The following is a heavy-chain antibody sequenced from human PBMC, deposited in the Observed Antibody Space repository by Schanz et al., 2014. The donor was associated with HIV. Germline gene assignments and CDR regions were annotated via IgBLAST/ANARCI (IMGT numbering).Heavy chain of an antibody. CDR2: IIPVFGTT. D-gene: IGHD5-12*01. J-gene: IGHJ6*02. V-gene: IGHV1-69*06. Sequence: QVQLVQSGAEVKKPGSSVKVSCKASGGTFMTYAISWVRQAPGQGLEWMGGIIPVFGTTNYAQKFQGRVTITADKSTSTAYMELSSLRSEDTAVYYCARDVVATISPKYYYYGMDVWGQGTTVTVS. CDR3: ARDVVATISPKYYYYGMDV. CDR1: GGTFMTYA.